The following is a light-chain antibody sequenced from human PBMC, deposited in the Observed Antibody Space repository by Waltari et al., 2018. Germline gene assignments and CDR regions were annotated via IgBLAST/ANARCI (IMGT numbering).Light chain of an antibody. J-gene: IGLJ2*01. CDR3: QSSDNNTVF. V-gene: IGLV6-57*04. Sequence: FLLTQPHSVSESPGKTITISCTRSGGSISSDSAQWYQQRPGSAPTTVIFENFQRPSGVPHRFSGSIDSSSNSASLIISGLKTEDEADYYCQSSDNNTVFFGGGTRLTVL. CDR1: GGSISSDS. CDR2: ENF.